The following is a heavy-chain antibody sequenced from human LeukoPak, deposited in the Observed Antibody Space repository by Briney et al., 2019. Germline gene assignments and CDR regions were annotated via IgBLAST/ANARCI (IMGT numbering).Heavy chain of an antibody. J-gene: IGHJ4*02. CDR2: IYSGVST. CDR1: GFTVSSNY. D-gene: IGHD3-9*01. V-gene: IGHV3-53*01. Sequence: GGSLRLSCAASGFTVSSNYMSWVRQAPGKGLEWVSVIYSGVSTYYADSVKGRVTISRDNSKNTLYLQMNSLRAEDTAVYYCARVALHYDILTGYSYYFDFWGQGTLVTVSS. CDR3: ARVALHYDILTGYSYYFDF.